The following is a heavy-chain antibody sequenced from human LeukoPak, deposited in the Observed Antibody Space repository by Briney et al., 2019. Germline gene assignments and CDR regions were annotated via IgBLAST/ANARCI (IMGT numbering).Heavy chain of an antibody. J-gene: IGHJ4*02. Sequence: SETLSLTCTVSGASISSYYWSWIRQSPGKGLEWIGYIYYSGSTKYNPSLKSRVTISVDTSNNQLFLKVTSVTAADTAVYYCARRGVIAARLFDYWGQGTLVTVS. V-gene: IGHV4-59*01. CDR1: GASISSYY. CDR3: ARRGVIAARLFDY. CDR2: IYYSGST. D-gene: IGHD6-6*01.